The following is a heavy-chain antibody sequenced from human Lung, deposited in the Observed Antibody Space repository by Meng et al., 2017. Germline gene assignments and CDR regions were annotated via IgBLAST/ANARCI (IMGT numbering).Heavy chain of an antibody. CDR2: INHSGST. CDR1: GGSFSDYY. V-gene: IGHV4-34*01. J-gene: IGHJ4*02. CDR3: ARGPTTMAHDFDY. D-gene: IGHD4-11*01. Sequence: QVQSQQWGPGLLKPSETLSLPCVVSGGSFSDYYWSWIRQPPGKGLEWIGEINHSGSTNYNPSLESRATISVDTSQNNLSLKLSSVTAADSAVYYCARGPTTMAHDFDYWGQGTLVTVSS.